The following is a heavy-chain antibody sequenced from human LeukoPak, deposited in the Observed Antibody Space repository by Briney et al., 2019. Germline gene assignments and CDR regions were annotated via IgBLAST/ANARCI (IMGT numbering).Heavy chain of an antibody. CDR1: GFTFSSYG. CDR3: ARDRHVVVTAIHSFGFDY. V-gene: IGHV3-33*01. D-gene: IGHD2-21*02. J-gene: IGHJ4*02. CDR2: IWYDGSNK. Sequence: GRSLRLSCAASGFTFSSYGMHRVRQAPGKGLEWVAVIWYDGSNKYYADSVKGRFTISRDNSKNTLYLQMNSLRAEDTAVYYCARDRHVVVTAIHSFGFDYWGQGTLVTVSS.